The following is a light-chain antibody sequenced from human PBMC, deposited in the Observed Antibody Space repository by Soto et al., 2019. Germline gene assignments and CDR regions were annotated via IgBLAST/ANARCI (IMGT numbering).Light chain of an antibody. CDR2: AAS. CDR1: QGISNY. V-gene: IGKV1-27*01. J-gene: IGKJ5*01. Sequence: DIQMTQSPASLSASVGDRVTITCRASQGISNYLAWYQQKPGKVPKLLIYAASTLQSGVPSRFSGSGSGTDFTLTITSLQPEDVATYYCPKYSSVITFGQGTRLEIK. CDR3: PKYSSVIT.